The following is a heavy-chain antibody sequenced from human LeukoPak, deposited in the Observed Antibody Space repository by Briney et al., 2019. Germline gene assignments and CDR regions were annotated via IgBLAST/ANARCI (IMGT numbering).Heavy chain of an antibody. CDR3: AKALTTVTTIWDY. V-gene: IGHV3-23*01. D-gene: IGHD4-17*01. Sequence: GGSLRLSCAASGFTFSSYAMTWVRQAPGKGLEWVSAISGSGGSTYYADSVKGRFTISRDNSKNTLFLQMNGLRAEDTAVYYCAKALTTVTTIWDYWGQGTLVTVSS. CDR1: GFTFSSYA. J-gene: IGHJ4*02. CDR2: ISGSGGST.